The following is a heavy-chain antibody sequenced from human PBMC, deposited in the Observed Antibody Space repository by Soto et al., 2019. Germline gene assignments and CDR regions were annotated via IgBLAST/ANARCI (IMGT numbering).Heavy chain of an antibody. CDR3: ARGLYSSSYYM. CDR1: GYTFTSSY. D-gene: IGHD3-22*01. CDR2: IKPSGGSA. J-gene: IGHJ4*02. Sequence: QVQLVQSGAEVKKPGSTVKVSCKASGYTFTSSYIHWVRQAPGQGLEWMGIIKPSGGSATYAQMFQGRVTLTTDTSTSTVYMDLGSLTSEDTAVYYCARGLYSSSYYMWGQGTLVTVSS. V-gene: IGHV1-46*01.